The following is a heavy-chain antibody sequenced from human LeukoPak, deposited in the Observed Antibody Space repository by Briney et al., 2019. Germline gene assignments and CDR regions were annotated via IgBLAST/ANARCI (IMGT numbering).Heavy chain of an antibody. CDR3: ARYLGTTTAWAFDI. J-gene: IGHJ3*02. D-gene: IGHD1-7*01. Sequence: PSETLSLTCTVSGGSISSSSYYWGWIRQSPGKGLEWIGSVYFSGTTYYNPSLKSRVTISVDTSKNQFSLKLSSVTAADTAVYYCARYLGTTTAWAFDIWGQGTMVTVSS. CDR2: VYFSGTT. CDR1: GGSISSSSYY. V-gene: IGHV4-39*07.